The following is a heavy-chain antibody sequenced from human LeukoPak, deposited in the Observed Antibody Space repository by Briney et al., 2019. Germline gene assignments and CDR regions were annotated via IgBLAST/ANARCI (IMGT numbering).Heavy chain of an antibody. V-gene: IGHV1-69*01. J-gene: IGHJ4*02. Sequence: SVKVSCKASGGTLSSYAISWVRQAPGQGLEWMGGIIPIFGTANYAQKFQGRVTITADESTSTAYMELSSLRSEDTAAYYCARGSGDDILTGYPYYFDYWGQGTLVTVSS. CDR2: IIPIFGTA. CDR1: GGTLSSYA. D-gene: IGHD3-9*01. CDR3: ARGSGDDILTGYPYYFDY.